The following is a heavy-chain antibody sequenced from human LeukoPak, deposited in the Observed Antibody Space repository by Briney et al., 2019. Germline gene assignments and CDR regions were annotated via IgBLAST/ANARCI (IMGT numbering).Heavy chain of an antibody. CDR2: IKSKTDGGTT. J-gene: IGHJ4*02. CDR1: GFTFSNAW. V-gene: IGHV3-15*01. CDR3: AKELYGWYYDY. D-gene: IGHD6-19*01. Sequence: GGSLRLSCAASGFTFSNAWMSWVRQAPGKGLEWVGRIKSKTDGGTTDYAAPVKGRFTISRDDSKNTLYLQMNSLKTEDTAVYYCAKELYGWYYDYWGQGTLVTVSS.